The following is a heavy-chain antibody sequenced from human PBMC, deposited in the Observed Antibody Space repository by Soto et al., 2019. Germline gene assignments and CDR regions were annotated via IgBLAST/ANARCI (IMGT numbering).Heavy chain of an antibody. J-gene: IGHJ4*02. CDR2: ISGSGGST. CDR1: GFTFSGYA. V-gene: IGHV3-23*01. D-gene: IGHD1-26*01. Sequence: GALRLSCSASGFTFSGYAMSGVRQAPGKGLEWVSAISGSGGSTYYADSVKVRFTISRDNSKNTLYLQMNSLRAEDTAVYYCAKDMIKWELPYFDYWGQGTPVTVYS. CDR3: AKDMIKWELPYFDY.